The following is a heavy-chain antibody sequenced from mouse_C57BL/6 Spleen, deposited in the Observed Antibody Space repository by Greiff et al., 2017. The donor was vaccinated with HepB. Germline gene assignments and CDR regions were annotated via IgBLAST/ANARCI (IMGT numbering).Heavy chain of an antibody. Sequence: QVQLQQSGAELVRPGTSVKVSCKASGYAFTNYLIEWVKQRPGQGLEWIGVINPGSGGTNYNEKFKGKATLTADKSSSTAYMQLSSLTSEDSAVYFCARGGITTVVATGWNFDVWGTGTTVTVSS. CDR3: ARGGITTVVATGWNFDV. J-gene: IGHJ1*03. CDR2: INPGSGGT. V-gene: IGHV1-54*01. D-gene: IGHD1-1*01. CDR1: GYAFTNYL.